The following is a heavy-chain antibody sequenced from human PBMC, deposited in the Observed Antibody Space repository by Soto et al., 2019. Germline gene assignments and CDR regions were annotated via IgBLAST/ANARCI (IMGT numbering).Heavy chain of an antibody. D-gene: IGHD3-3*01. Sequence: EVQLVESGGGLVQPGRSLRLSCAASGFTFDDYAMHWVRQAPGKGLEWVSGIRWNSGSIGYADSVKGRFTISRDNAKNSLYLQMNSLRAEDTALYYCAKDKLRFFRMGYMDVWGKGTTVTVSS. J-gene: IGHJ6*03. CDR1: GFTFDDYA. CDR3: AKDKLRFFRMGYMDV. CDR2: IRWNSGSI. V-gene: IGHV3-9*01.